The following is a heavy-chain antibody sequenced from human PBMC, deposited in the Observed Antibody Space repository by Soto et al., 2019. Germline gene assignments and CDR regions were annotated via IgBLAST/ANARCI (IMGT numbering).Heavy chain of an antibody. CDR2: ISGSGGST. CDR3: ARHSGSYYHLSYFDY. D-gene: IGHD1-26*01. J-gene: IGHJ4*02. V-gene: IGHV3-23*01. Sequence: EVQLLESGGGLVQPGGSLRLSCAASGFTFSSYAMSWVRQAPGKGLEWVSAISGSGGSTYYADSVKGRFTISRDNSKNTLYLQMNSLRAEDTAVYYCARHSGSYYHLSYFDYWGQGTLVTVSS. CDR1: GFTFSSYA.